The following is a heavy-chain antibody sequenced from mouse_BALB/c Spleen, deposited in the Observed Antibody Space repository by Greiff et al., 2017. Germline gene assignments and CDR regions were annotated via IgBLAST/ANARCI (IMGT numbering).Heavy chain of an antibody. CDR1: GFTFSSYT. Sequence: EVQGVESGGGLVQPGGSLKLSCAASGFTFSSYTMSWVRQTPEKRLEWVAYISNGGGSTYYPDTVKGRFTISRDNAKNTLYLQMSSLKSEDTAMYYCARKGYGNLFAYWGQGTLVTVSA. CDR2: ISNGGGST. J-gene: IGHJ3*01. D-gene: IGHD2-1*01. V-gene: IGHV5-12-2*01. CDR3: ARKGYGNLFAY.